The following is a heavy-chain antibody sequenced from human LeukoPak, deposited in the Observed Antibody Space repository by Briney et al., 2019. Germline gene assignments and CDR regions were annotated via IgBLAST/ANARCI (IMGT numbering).Heavy chain of an antibody. CDR3: ARDGYCSGGSCYLDY. D-gene: IGHD2-15*01. Sequence: SETLSLTCTVSGGSISSHYWSWIRQPPGKGLEWIGYIYYSGSTNYNPSLKSRVTISVDTSKNQFSLKLSSVTAADTAVYYCARDGYCSGGSCYLDYWGQGILVTVSS. J-gene: IGHJ4*02. V-gene: IGHV4-59*11. CDR2: IYYSGST. CDR1: GGSISSHY.